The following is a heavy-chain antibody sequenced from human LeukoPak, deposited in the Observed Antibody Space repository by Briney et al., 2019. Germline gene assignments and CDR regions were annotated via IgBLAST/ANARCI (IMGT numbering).Heavy chain of an antibody. D-gene: IGHD6-13*01. CDR2: ISGSGGST. Sequence: SGGSLRLSCAASGFTFSSYAMSWVRQAPGEGLEWVSAISGSGGSTYYADSVKGRFTISRDNSKNTLYLQMNSLRAEDTAVYYCAKTGTPWYYFDYWGQGTLVTVSS. CDR3: AKTGTPWYYFDY. V-gene: IGHV3-23*01. J-gene: IGHJ4*02. CDR1: GFTFSSYA.